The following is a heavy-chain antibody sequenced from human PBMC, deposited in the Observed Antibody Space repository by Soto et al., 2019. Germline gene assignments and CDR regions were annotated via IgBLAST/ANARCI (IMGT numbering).Heavy chain of an antibody. D-gene: IGHD3-22*01. CDR2: MYYSGST. V-gene: IGHV4-30-4*01. Sequence: PSETLSLRCAVSGCSISSGDYYWSWIRQPPGKGLEWIGYMYYSGSTYYNPSLKSRLTISVDTSNNQFSLKLSSVTAADTAVYYCARVGRTYYYDGSGYNWFDPWGQGTLVTVSS. CDR3: ARVGRTYYYDGSGYNWFDP. J-gene: IGHJ5*02. CDR1: GCSISSGDYY.